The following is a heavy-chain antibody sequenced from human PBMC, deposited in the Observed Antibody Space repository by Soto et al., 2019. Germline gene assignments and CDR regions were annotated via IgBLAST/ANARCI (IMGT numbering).Heavy chain of an antibody. D-gene: IGHD1-1*01. J-gene: IGHJ4*02. V-gene: IGHV4-39*01. Sequence: SETLSLTCTVSGASISSSVYYWGWVRQPPGKGLESIGSLAYGGGTYLNPSLRSRVTISVDTSRSQIALDLTSVTAEDTAVYYCGRHRRETGTYAQPLDYWGQGTLVTVSS. CDR2: LAYGGGT. CDR1: GASISSSVYY. CDR3: GRHRRETGTYAQPLDY.